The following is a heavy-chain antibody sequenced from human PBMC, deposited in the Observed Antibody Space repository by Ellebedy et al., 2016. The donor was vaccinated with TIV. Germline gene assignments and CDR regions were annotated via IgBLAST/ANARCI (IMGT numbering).Heavy chain of an antibody. D-gene: IGHD2-2*01. J-gene: IGHJ6*02. CDR2: IYYSGST. CDR1: GGSISSSSYY. Sequence: SETLSLXCTVSGGSISSSSYYWGWIRQPPGKGLEWIGSIYYSGSTYYNPSLKSRVTISVDTSKNQFSLKLSSVTAADTAVYYCASTEGYCSSTSCYYYYYGMDVWGQGTTVTVSS. V-gene: IGHV4-39*01. CDR3: ASTEGYCSSTSCYYYYYGMDV.